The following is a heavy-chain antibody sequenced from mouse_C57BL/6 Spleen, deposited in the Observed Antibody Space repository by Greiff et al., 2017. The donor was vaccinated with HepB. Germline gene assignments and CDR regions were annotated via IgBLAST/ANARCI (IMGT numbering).Heavy chain of an antibody. CDR3: ARGPSDSSGYGAWFAY. J-gene: IGHJ3*01. Sequence: ESGPGLVKPSQSLSLTCSVTGYSITSGYYWTWIRQFPGNNLEWMGYISYDGSNNYNPSLKNRISITRDTSKNQFFLKLNSVTTEDTATYYCARGPSDSSGYGAWFAYWGQGTLVTVSA. CDR1: GYSITSGYY. D-gene: IGHD3-2*02. CDR2: ISYDGSN. V-gene: IGHV3-6*01.